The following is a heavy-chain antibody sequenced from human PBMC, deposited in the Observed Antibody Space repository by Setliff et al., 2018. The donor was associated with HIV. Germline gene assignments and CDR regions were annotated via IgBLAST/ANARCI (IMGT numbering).Heavy chain of an antibody. V-gene: IGHV3-48*03. CDR2: ISSSGSTI. CDR3: AKPLTQWGVSPYHYAVDV. D-gene: IGHD1-26*01. J-gene: IGHJ6*02. CDR1: GFTFSSHE. Sequence: GGSLRLSCAASGFTFSSHEMNWVRQAPGKGLEWVSYISSSGSTIYYADSVKGRFTISTDNSKNTLYLQMNSLRAEDTAVYYCAKPLTQWGVSPYHYAVDVWGQGTTVTVSS.